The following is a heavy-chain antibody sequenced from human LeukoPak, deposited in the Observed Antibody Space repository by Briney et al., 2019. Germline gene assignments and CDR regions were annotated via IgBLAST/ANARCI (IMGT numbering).Heavy chain of an antibody. Sequence: SETLSLTCTVSGGSVSSGSYYWSWIRQPPGKGLEWIGYIYYSGSTNYNPSLKSRVTISVDTSKNQFSLKLSSVTAADTAVYYCARGHSSGYYVVYWGQGTLVTVSS. CDR3: ARGHSSGYYVVY. CDR2: IYYSGST. J-gene: IGHJ4*02. V-gene: IGHV4-61*01. CDR1: GGSVSSGSYY. D-gene: IGHD3-22*01.